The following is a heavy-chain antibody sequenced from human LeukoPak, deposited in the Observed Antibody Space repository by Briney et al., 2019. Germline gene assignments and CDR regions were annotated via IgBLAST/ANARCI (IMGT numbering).Heavy chain of an antibody. CDR1: GYTFSNYD. J-gene: IGHJ4*02. Sequence: ASVKVSCKASGYTFSNYDINWVRQATGQGLEWMGWMNPSSGNTGYAQKFQDRVTMTRNTTISTAYMQLSSLKSEDTAVYYCASLLRYCSGASCSGPFDYWGQGTLVTVSS. V-gene: IGHV1-8*01. CDR3: ASLLRYCSGASCSGPFDY. D-gene: IGHD2-15*01. CDR2: MNPSSGNT.